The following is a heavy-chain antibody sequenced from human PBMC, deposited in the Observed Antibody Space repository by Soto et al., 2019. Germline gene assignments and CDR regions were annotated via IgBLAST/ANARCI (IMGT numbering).Heavy chain of an antibody. J-gene: IGHJ3*02. D-gene: IGHD1-7*01. Sequence: EVKLLESGGGLVQPGGSLRLSCAASGFTFSSYSMSWVRQAPGKGLEWVSHITASEKTTYYADSVKGRFTISRDSSRSMVYLQMNSLRAEDTAVYYCAKCIQVNWKYDAFHIWGQGTMVTVSS. CDR2: ITASEKTT. V-gene: IGHV3-23*01. CDR1: GFTFSSYS. CDR3: AKCIQVNWKYDAFHI.